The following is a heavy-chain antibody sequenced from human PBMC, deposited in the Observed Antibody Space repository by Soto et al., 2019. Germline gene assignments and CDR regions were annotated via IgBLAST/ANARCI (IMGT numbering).Heavy chain of an antibody. V-gene: IGHV3-21*06. Sequence: EVQVVESGGGLVNPGGSLRLSCNFTFSMYRMNWVRQAPGKGLEWVASISSGGVYIKYADSVQGRFTISRDNAKNSVSLQMNSLKVEDTAVYYCTRDQGGSYDSWFDPWGQGTRVVVSS. CDR1: FTFSMYR. J-gene: IGHJ5*02. D-gene: IGHD1-26*01. CDR2: ISSGGVYI. CDR3: TRDQGGSYDSWFDP.